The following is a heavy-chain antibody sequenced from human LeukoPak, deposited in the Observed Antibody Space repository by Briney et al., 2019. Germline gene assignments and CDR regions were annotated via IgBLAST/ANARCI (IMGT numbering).Heavy chain of an antibody. CDR3: ARRRIVVVPHAFDI. J-gene: IGHJ3*02. V-gene: IGHV4-31*03. D-gene: IGHD3-22*01. CDR1: GGPISSGGYY. CDR2: IYYSGST. Sequence: SQTLSLTCTVSGGPISSGGYYWSWIRQHPGKGLEWIGYIYYSGSTYYNPSLKSRVTISVDTSKNQFSLKLSSVTAADTAVYYCARRRIVVVPHAFDIWGQGTMVTVSS.